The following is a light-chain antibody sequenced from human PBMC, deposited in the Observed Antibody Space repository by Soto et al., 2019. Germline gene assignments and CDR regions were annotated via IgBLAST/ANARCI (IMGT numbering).Light chain of an antibody. CDR1: SSDIGGYNS. Sequence: QSALTQPASVSGSPGQSITIPCTGTSSDIGGYNSVSWYQQHPGKVPKLIIYEVSSRPSGISNRFSGSNSGNTASLTISGLQAEDEADYYCISYASRSTLVFGGGTKLTVL. CDR2: EVS. CDR3: ISYASRSTLV. V-gene: IGLV2-14*01. J-gene: IGLJ2*01.